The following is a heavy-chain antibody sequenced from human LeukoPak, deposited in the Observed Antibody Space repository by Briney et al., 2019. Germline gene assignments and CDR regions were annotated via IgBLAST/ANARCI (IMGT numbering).Heavy chain of an antibody. Sequence: SLRLSCAASGFTFSSYEMNWVRQAAGKWLEWVSYISSSGSTIFYADSVKGRFTISRDNAKNSLYLQMNSLRAEDTAVYYCARDGRYCSGGFCYPHWGLGTLVTVSS. CDR3: ARDGRYCSGGFCYPH. CDR1: GFTFSSYE. CDR2: ISSSGSTI. D-gene: IGHD2-15*01. J-gene: IGHJ4*02. V-gene: IGHV3-48*03.